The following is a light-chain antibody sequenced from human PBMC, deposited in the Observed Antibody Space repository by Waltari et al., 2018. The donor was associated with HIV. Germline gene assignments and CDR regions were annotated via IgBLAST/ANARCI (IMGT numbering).Light chain of an antibody. CDR2: QLA. V-gene: IGLV3-1*01. CDR1: QLGYEY. CDR3: QAWDFITAV. Sequence: SFDLTQPPSVSVSQGQTAIITCTGDQLGYEYTSRYQQRPGQTPVLVIYQLAKRPSGIPERFSGSKSGKPATLTISGTQPMDEADYYCQAWDFITAVFGGGTKLTVL. J-gene: IGLJ2*01.